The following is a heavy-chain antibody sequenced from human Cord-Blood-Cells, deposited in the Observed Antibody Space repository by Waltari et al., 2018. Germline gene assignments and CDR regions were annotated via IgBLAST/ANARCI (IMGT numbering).Heavy chain of an antibody. CDR2: IYHSGST. D-gene: IGHD3-10*01. Sequence: QVQLQESGPGLVKPSETLSLTCAVSGYSISSGYYWGWIRQPPGKGLEWIGSIYHSGSTDYNPSLKRRVTISVDTPKNQFSLKLSSVTAADTAVYYCASGPRFGELYYYYYGMDVWGQGTTVTVSS. V-gene: IGHV4-38-2*01. CDR1: GYSISSGYY. CDR3: ASGPRFGELYYYYYGMDV. J-gene: IGHJ6*02.